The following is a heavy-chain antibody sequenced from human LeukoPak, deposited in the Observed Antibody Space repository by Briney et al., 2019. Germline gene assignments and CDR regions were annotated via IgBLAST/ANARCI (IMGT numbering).Heavy chain of an antibody. CDR1: GLSITRNG. V-gene: IGHV3-30*03. CDR3: ARELTTNRFDP. Sequence: PGRSLRLSCAASGLSITRNGMHWVRQAPGKGLEWVAVISYDGSDKYYADSVRGRFTISRDNSRKTLYLEMSSLRVEDTAVYYCARELTTNRFDPWGQGTLVTVSS. D-gene: IGHD4/OR15-4a*01. J-gene: IGHJ5*02. CDR2: ISYDGSDK.